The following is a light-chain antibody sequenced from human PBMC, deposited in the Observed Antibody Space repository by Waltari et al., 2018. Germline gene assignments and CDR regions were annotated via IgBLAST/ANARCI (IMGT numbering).Light chain of an antibody. CDR1: SPNIESNY. V-gene: IGLV1-44*01. CDR3: ASWDDRLKGRV. J-gene: IGLJ3*02. CDR2: NIN. Sequence: QSVLTQPPSASGTPGQRVTIPCSGSSPNIESNYVNWYQQLPGTAPKLLIYNINQRPSGVPDRFSGSKSGTSASLAISGLQSEDEADYFCASWDDRLKGRVFGGGTKLTVL.